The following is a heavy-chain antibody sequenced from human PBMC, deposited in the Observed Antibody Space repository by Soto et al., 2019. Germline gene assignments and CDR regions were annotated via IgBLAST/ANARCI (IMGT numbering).Heavy chain of an antibody. CDR2: ISAYNGNT. J-gene: IGHJ6*02. CDR1: GYTFTSYG. Sequence: GASVKVSCKASGYTFTSYGISWVRQAPGQGLEWMGWISAYNGNTNYAQKLQGRVTMTTDTSTSTAYMELRSLRSDDTAVYYCARDGTPITMILFPILDYYSYYGMDVCGQVTTFTVSS. CDR3: ARDGTPITMILFPILDYYSYYGMDV. V-gene: IGHV1-18*01. D-gene: IGHD3-22*01.